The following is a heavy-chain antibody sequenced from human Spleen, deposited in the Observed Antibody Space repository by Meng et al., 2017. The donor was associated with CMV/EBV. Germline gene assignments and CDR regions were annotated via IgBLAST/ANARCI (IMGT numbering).Heavy chain of an antibody. CDR3: AMINYDFWSGYPLSGMDV. CDR2: ISYDGSNK. D-gene: IGHD3-3*01. Sequence: GGSLRLSCAASGFTSSTYSMHWVRQAPGKGLEWVAVISYDGSNKYYADSVKGRFTISRDNLKNTVYLQMNSLRVGDTAVYYCAMINYDFWSGYPLSGMDVWGQGTTVTVSS. CDR1: GFTSSTYS. V-gene: IGHV3-30*04. J-gene: IGHJ6*02.